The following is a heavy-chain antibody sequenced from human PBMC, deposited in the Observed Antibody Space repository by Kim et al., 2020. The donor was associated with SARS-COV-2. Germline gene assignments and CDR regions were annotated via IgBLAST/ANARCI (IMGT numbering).Heavy chain of an antibody. CDR3: ARVPLEEMATILEGAFDY. D-gene: IGHD5-12*01. Sequence: SVKVSCKASGGTFSSYAISWVRQAPGQGLEWMGGIIPIFGTANYAQKFQGRVTITADESTSTAYMELSSLRSEDTAVYYCARVPLEEMATILEGAFDYWGQGTLVTVSS. CDR1: GGTFSSYA. CDR2: IIPIFGTA. J-gene: IGHJ4*02. V-gene: IGHV1-69*13.